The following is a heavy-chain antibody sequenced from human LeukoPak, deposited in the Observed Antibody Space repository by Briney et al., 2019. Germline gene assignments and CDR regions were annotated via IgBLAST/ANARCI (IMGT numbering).Heavy chain of an antibody. CDR1: GFTFTDAC. CDR3: TTGTWIQLWLADY. Sequence: GGSLRLSCKGSGFTFTDACMSWVRLAPGKGLEWVGHIKSQTDGGTTDYAAPVKGRFTISRDDSKNTLYLQLNSLKTEDAAVYYCTTGTWIQLWLADYWGQGTLVTVSS. CDR2: IKSQTDGGTT. J-gene: IGHJ4*02. D-gene: IGHD5-18*01. V-gene: IGHV3-15*01.